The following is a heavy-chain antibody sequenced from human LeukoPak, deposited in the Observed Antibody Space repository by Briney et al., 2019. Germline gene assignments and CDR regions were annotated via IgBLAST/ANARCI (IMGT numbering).Heavy chain of an antibody. CDR2: INPNSGGT. Sequence: ASVKVSCKASGYTFTGYYMHWVRQAPGQGLEWMGWINPNSGGTNYAQKFQGRVTMTRDTSISTAYMELSRLRSDDTAVYYCARDLPPYYYGSGSHDDDYWGQGTLVTVSS. J-gene: IGHJ4*02. V-gene: IGHV1-2*02. CDR1: GYTFTGYY. CDR3: ARDLPPYYYGSGSHDDDY. D-gene: IGHD3-10*01.